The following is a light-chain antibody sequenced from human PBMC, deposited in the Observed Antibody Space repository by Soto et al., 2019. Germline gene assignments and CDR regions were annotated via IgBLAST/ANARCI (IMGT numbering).Light chain of an antibody. V-gene: IGKV1-33*01. CDR1: QDITIY. CDR3: QQYDSLPPFT. J-gene: IGKJ3*01. CDR2: DAS. Sequence: DIQMTQSPSSLSASVGDRVTITCQASQDITIYLNWYHQKPGKAPKPLIYDASNLETGVPSRFSGGRSGTNVALPTAGLLPEDIATYYCQQYDSLPPFTFGPGTKVDFK.